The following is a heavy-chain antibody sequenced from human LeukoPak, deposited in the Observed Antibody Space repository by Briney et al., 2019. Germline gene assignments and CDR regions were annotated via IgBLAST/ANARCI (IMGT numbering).Heavy chain of an antibody. D-gene: IGHD4-17*01. V-gene: IGHV4-39*07. J-gene: IGHJ4*02. Sequence: PSETLSLTCTVSGGSISSSSYYWGWIRQPPGKGLEWIGSIYYSGSTYYNPSLKSRVTISVDTSKNQFSLKLSSVTAADTAVYYCARDHYGDYVWYFDYWGQGTLVTVSS. CDR2: IYYSGST. CDR1: GGSISSSSYY. CDR3: ARDHYGDYVWYFDY.